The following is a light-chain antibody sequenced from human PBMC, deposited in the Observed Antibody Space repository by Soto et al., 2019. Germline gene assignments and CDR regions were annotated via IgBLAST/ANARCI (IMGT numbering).Light chain of an antibody. J-gene: IGKJ5*01. CDR3: QQRSNWPPVT. CDR2: DAS. Sequence: EIVLTQSPATLSLSPGERATLSCRASQSVSSYLAWYQQKPGQAPRLLIYDASNRATGSPARFSGSGSGTDFTLTISSLEPEDFAVYYWQQRSNWPPVTFGQGTRLEIK. V-gene: IGKV3-11*01. CDR1: QSVSSY.